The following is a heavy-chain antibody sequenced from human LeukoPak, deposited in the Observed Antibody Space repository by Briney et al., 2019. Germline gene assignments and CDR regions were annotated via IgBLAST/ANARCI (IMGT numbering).Heavy chain of an antibody. V-gene: IGHV4-59*01. D-gene: IGHD3-22*01. CDR2: IYYSGST. CDR1: GGSISSYY. J-gene: IGHJ5*01. CDR3: ARGAYYDGWFGF. Sequence: PSETLSLTCTVSGGSISSYYSSWIRQPPGKGPGWIANIYYSGSTNYNPSLKSRVAISVDTPKNQISLKLSSVTDADTAVYYCARGAYYDGWFGFWGQGTLVTVSS.